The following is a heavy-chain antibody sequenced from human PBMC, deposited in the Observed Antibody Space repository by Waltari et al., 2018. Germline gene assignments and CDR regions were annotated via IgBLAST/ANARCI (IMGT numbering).Heavy chain of an antibody. D-gene: IGHD3-10*01. CDR3: ARAYYYGSGSYLYGMDV. V-gene: IGHV1-69*01. Sequence: QVQLVQSGAEVKKPGSSVKVSCKASGGTFSSYAISWVRQAPGQGLEWMGGIIPIFGKANYEQKFQGRVTITADESTSTAYMELSSLRSEDTAVYYCARAYYYGSGSYLYGMDVWGQGTTVTVSS. J-gene: IGHJ6*02. CDR2: IIPIFGKA. CDR1: GGTFSSYA.